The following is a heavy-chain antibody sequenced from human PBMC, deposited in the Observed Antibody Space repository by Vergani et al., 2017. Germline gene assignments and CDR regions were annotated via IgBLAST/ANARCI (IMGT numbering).Heavy chain of an antibody. Sequence: QVQPVQFGAEVKKPGALVKVFFKASGYTFTGYYMHRVRQAPGQGLEWMGWINPNSGGTNYSQKFQGRVTMTRDTSISTAYMELSRLRSDDTAVYFCARGGITIFGVVTSTAWFDPWGQGTLVTVSS. V-gene: IGHV1-2*02. CDR1: GYTFTGYY. CDR2: INPNSGGT. CDR3: ARGGITIFGVVTSTAWFDP. J-gene: IGHJ5*02. D-gene: IGHD3-3*01.